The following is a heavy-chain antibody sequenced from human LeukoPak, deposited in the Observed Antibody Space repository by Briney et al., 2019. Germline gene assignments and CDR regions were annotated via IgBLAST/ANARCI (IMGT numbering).Heavy chain of an antibody. Sequence: GGSLRLSCAASGFTFSSYSMNWVRQAPGKGLEWVSSISRSARSTYYADSVKGRFTISRDNAKNSLYLQMNSLRAEDTAVYYCAIDQREYFYGSGDYWGQGTLVTVSS. V-gene: IGHV3-21*04. J-gene: IGHJ4*02. CDR2: ISRSARST. CDR1: GFTFSSYS. CDR3: AIDQREYFYGSGDY. D-gene: IGHD3-10*01.